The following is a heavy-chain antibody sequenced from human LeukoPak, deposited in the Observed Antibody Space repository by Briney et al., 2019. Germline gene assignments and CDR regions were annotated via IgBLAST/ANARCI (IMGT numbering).Heavy chain of an antibody. J-gene: IGHJ4*02. Sequence: SETLSLTCTVSGDSISGSTYSWGWVRQPPGKGLEWIGYMYYSENTYYNPSLKSRVTISVDTSKNQFSLKLSSVTAADTAVYYCARAAGPYYFDYWGQGTLVTVSS. V-gene: IGHV4-39*01. CDR2: MYYSENT. CDR3: ARAAGPYYFDY. D-gene: IGHD6-25*01. CDR1: GDSISGSTYS.